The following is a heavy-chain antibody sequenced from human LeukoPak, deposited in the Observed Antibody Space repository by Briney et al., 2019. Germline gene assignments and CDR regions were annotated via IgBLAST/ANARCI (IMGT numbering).Heavy chain of an antibody. J-gene: IGHJ4*02. CDR2: IVYSGTT. CDR3: ARDFGDHRIDY. CDR1: GGSISGSSYY. V-gene: IGHV4-39*01. Sequence: SETLSLTCTVSGGSISGSSYYWGWVRQPPGKGLEWIGSIVYSGTTHYDPSLKSRVIISVDTSKSQFSLRLSSVTAADTAIYYCARDFGDHRIDYWGQGTLVTVSS. D-gene: IGHD4-17*01.